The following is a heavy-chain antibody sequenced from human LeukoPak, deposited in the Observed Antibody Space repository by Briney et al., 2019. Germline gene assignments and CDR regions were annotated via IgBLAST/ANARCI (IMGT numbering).Heavy chain of an antibody. CDR2: INHSGST. CDR1: GGSFSGYY. CDR3: VTYYFDSSGPKKNY. Sequence: SETLSLTCAVYGGSFSGYYWSWIRQPPGKGLEWIGEINHSGSTNYNPSLKSRVTISVGTSKKQFSLKLSSVTAVDTAVYYCVTYYFDSSGPKKNYWGQGTLVTVSS. D-gene: IGHD3-22*01. V-gene: IGHV4-34*01. J-gene: IGHJ4*02.